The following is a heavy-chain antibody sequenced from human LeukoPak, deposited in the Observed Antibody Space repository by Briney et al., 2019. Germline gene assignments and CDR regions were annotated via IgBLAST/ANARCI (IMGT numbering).Heavy chain of an antibody. CDR1: GFTFSSYG. D-gene: IGHD2-8*01. Sequence: GGSLRLSCAASGFTFSSYGMHWVRQAPGKGLEWVAVIWYDGSNKYYADSVKGRFTISRDNSKNTLYLQMNSLRAEDTAVYYCAKGHIVLMVYAAVGYWGQGTLVTVSS. CDR3: AKGHIVLMVYAAVGY. CDR2: IWYDGSNK. J-gene: IGHJ4*02. V-gene: IGHV3-33*06.